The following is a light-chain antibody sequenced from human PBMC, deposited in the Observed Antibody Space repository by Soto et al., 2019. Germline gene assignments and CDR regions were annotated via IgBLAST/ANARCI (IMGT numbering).Light chain of an antibody. CDR1: SSNVGSNF. Sequence: QSVLTQPPSASGTPGQRVTMSCSGRSSNVGSNFVYWYQQLPETAPRLLIYRNDQRPSGVPDRFSASKSATSASLAITGLRSEDEAEYCCAAWDDTLANLVFGAGTKLTVL. J-gene: IGLJ2*01. V-gene: IGLV1-47*01. CDR2: RND. CDR3: AAWDDTLANLV.